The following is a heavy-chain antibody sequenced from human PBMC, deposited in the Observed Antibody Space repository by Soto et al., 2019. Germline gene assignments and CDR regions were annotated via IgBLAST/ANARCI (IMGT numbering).Heavy chain of an antibody. Sequence: EVQLVESGGGLVQPGVSLRLSCEASGFTFSNYAMSWVRQGPGKGLEWVSSVGDGGGRTYYADSVKGRFTISTDNSKNTLLLQRIRMRAEDTAVYYCARKGLVEAGQHAASESWGEGTLVIGSS. J-gene: IGHJ3*02. V-gene: IGHV3-23*04. CDR1: GFTFSNYA. CDR2: VGDGGGRT. CDR3: ARKGLVEAGQHAASES. D-gene: IGHD1-26*01.